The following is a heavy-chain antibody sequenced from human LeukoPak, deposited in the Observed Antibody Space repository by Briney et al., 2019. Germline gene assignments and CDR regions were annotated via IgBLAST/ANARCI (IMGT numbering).Heavy chain of an antibody. Sequence: PGRPLRLSCAVSGFTFSRYGTHWVRQAPGKGMEWVALIRYDGNDHWYGDSAKGRFTISRDNSKDTVYLQMDSLRDEDTAVYCCARWDIVGHDAFDLWGQGTMVTVSS. J-gene: IGHJ3*01. CDR1: GFTFSRYG. D-gene: IGHD5-12*01. CDR3: ARWDIVGHDAFDL. V-gene: IGHV3-33*01. CDR2: IRYDGNDH.